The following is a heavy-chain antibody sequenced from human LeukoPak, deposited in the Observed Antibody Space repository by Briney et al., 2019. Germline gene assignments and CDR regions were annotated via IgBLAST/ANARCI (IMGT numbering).Heavy chain of an antibody. D-gene: IGHD6-13*01. J-gene: IGHJ4*02. Sequence: GGSLRLSCAASGFTFSNYGMHWVRQAPGKGLEWVAFIRHDGSNRYYEDSVEGRFTISRDNSKKTLYLQMSSLRAEDTAVYYCAKDAEYSSSWYTAYNWGQGTLVTVSS. CDR1: GFTFSNYG. CDR3: AKDAEYSSSWYTAYN. CDR2: IRHDGSNR. V-gene: IGHV3-30*02.